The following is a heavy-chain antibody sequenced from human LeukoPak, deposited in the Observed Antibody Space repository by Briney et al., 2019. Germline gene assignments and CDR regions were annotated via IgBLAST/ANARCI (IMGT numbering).Heavy chain of an antibody. CDR3: ARVESSGSGGDAFDI. D-gene: IGHD3-10*01. V-gene: IGHV3-48*04. CDR1: GFTFRSFA. J-gene: IGHJ3*02. CDR2: ISSSSSTI. Sequence: HPGRSLRLSCAASGFTFRSFAMHWVRQAPGKGLEWVSYISSSSSTIYYADSVKGRFTISRDNAKNSLYLQMNSLRAEDTAVYYCARVESSGSGGDAFDIWGQGTMVTVSS.